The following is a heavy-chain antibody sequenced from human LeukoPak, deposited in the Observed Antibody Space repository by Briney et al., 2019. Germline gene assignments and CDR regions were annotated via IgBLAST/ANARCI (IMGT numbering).Heavy chain of an antibody. CDR2: ISAYNGNT. V-gene: IGHV1-18*01. D-gene: IGHD3-3*01. Sequence: ASVKVSCKASGYTFTSYGISWVRQAPGQGLEWMGWISAYNGNTNYAQKLQGRVTMTTDTSTSTAYMELRSLRSDDTAVYYCAGYDFWSGYNWFDPWGQGTLVTVSS. J-gene: IGHJ5*02. CDR3: AGYDFWSGYNWFDP. CDR1: GYTFTSYG.